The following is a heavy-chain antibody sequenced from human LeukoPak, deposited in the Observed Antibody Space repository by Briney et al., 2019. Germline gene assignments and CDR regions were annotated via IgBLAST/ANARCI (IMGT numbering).Heavy chain of an antibody. Sequence: SSETLSLTCTVSGGSITTYYWSWIRQPPGKGLEWIGYIYYSRGTMYSPPLKSRVTISVDTSKNQFSLKLSSVTAADTAVYYCARRDTYGGNSLDVWGQGTTVTVSS. J-gene: IGHJ6*02. CDR2: IYYSRGT. CDR3: ARRDTYGGNSLDV. V-gene: IGHV4-59*08. D-gene: IGHD4-23*01. CDR1: GGSITTYY.